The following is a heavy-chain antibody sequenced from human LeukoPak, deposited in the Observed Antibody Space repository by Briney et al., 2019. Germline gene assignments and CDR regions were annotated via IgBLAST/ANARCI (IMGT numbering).Heavy chain of an antibody. CDR2: IYNSGNT. D-gene: IGHD4-11*01. CDR1: GGSISSTIHY. J-gene: IGHJ3*02. CDR3: ARRDYSDAFDI. Sequence: PSETLSLTCTVSGGSISSTIHYWGWIRQPPGKGLEWIGSIYNSGNTYYNASLKSRVTISVDTSKNQFSLKLSSVTAADTAVYYCARRDYSDAFDIWGQGTMVTVSS. V-gene: IGHV4-39*07.